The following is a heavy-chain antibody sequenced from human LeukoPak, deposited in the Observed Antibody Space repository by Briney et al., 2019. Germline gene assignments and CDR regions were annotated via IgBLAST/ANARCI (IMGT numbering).Heavy chain of an antibody. V-gene: IGHV3-53*01. D-gene: IGHD1-1*01. CDR2: IYSGGST. CDR1: GFTFSSYW. CDR3: ASGVPKDY. J-gene: IGHJ4*02. Sequence: PGGSLRLSCAASGFTFSSYWMSWVRQAPGKGLEWVSVIYSGGSTYYADSVKGRFTISRDNSKNTLYLQMNSLRAEDTAVYYCASGVPKDYWGQGTLVTVSS.